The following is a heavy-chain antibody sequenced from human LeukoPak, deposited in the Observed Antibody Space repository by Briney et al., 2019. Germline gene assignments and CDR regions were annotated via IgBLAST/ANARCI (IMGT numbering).Heavy chain of an antibody. CDR2: IRYDGSNK. J-gene: IGHJ6*03. D-gene: IGHD2-2*01. CDR3: AKNSRGGAIVVVPAAIVSPYSSSYYYYMDV. V-gene: IGHV3-30*02. Sequence: GGSLRLSCAASGFTFSSYGMHWARQAPGKGLEWVAFIRYDGSNKYYADSVKGRFTISRDNSKNTLYLQMNSLRAEDAAVYYCAKNSRGGAIVVVPAAIVSPYSSSYYYYMDVWGKGTTVTVSS. CDR1: GFTFSSYG.